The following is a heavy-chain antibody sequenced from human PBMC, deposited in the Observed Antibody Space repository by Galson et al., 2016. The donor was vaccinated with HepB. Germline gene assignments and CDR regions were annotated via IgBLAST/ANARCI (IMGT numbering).Heavy chain of an antibody. CDR2: IRSKAYGGTV. CDR1: GFTFGDYA. Sequence: SLRLSCAASGFTFGDYAMSWFRQAPGKGLEWVGFIRSKAYGGTVEYAASVRGRFTLPREDSKSIAYLQMSSLKIEDTAMYYCTRDPEWERSPYFDSWGQGTLVTVSS. J-gene: IGHJ4*02. CDR3: TRDPEWERSPYFDS. D-gene: IGHD1-26*01. V-gene: IGHV3-49*03.